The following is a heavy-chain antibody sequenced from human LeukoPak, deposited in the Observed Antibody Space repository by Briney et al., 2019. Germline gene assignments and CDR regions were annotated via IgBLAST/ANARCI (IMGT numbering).Heavy chain of an antibody. Sequence: GGALRLSCAASGFTFTTYGIHWVRQAPGKGLGRVAVISYDGSNTFYADSVKGRFTISRDNSKNTLYLQMNSLRVEDTAVYYCAKDIVVGATPPPRFDYWGQGTLVTVSS. CDR2: ISYDGSNT. CDR3: AKDIVVGATPPPRFDY. D-gene: IGHD2-15*01. CDR1: GFTFTTYG. J-gene: IGHJ4*02. V-gene: IGHV3-30*18.